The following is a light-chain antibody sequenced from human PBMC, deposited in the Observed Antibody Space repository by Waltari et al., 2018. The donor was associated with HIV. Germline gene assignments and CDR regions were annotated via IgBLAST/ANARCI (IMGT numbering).Light chain of an antibody. J-gene: IGLJ3*02. V-gene: IGLV6-57*01. CDR2: EDN. CDR3: QSYDTKTHWV. Sequence: NFMLTQPHSVSGSAGKTVTISYTRDSGSIGSNYVQWFQQRPGSSPRTLIFEDNQRPSGVSDRFSASIDSSSNSASLTISGLKTEDEGHYYCQSYDTKTHWVFGGGSKLTVL. CDR1: SGSIGSNY.